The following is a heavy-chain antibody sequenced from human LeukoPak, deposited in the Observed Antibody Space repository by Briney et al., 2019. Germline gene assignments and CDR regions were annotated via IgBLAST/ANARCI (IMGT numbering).Heavy chain of an antibody. CDR2: VLDNVRT. Sequence: PSETLSLTCTVSGGSISSHYWSWVRQPPGKCLEWIGYVLDNVRTKDNPSLNSRFTLSADTSKNQFSLRLTSVTAADTAVYYCATIKRGNIFGFFDFWGQGILVTVSS. CDR1: GGSISSHY. CDR3: ATIKRGNIFGFFDF. D-gene: IGHD5-18*01. V-gene: IGHV4-59*11. J-gene: IGHJ4*02.